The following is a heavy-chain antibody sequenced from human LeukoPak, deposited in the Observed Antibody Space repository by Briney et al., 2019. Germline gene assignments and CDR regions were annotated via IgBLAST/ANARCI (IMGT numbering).Heavy chain of an antibody. V-gene: IGHV3-30*18. CDR3: ANNYDILTGYYWGAFDI. J-gene: IGHJ3*02. Sequence: GGSLRLSCAASGFTFSSYGMHWVRQAPGKGLEWVAVISYDGSNKYYADSVKGRFTISRDNSENTLYLQMNSLRAEDTAVYNCANNYDILTGYYWGAFDIWGQGTMVTVSS. CDR2: ISYDGSNK. D-gene: IGHD3-9*01. CDR1: GFTFSSYG.